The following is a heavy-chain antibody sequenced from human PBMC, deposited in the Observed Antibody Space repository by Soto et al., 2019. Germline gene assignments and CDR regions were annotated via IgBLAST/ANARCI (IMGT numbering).Heavy chain of an antibody. CDR2: INAGNGNT. V-gene: IGHV1-3*01. CDR3: AREGTIAAAGPLDY. D-gene: IGHD6-13*01. Sequence: GASVKVSCKSSGYTFTSYAMHWVRQAPGQRLEWMGWINAGNGNTKYSQKFQGRVTITRDTSASTAYMELSSLRSEDTAVYYCAREGTIAAAGPLDYWGQGTLVTVST. J-gene: IGHJ4*02. CDR1: GYTFTSYA.